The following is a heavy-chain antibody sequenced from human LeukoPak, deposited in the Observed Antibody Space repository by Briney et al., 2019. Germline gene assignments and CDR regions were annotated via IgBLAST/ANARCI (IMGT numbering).Heavy chain of an antibody. Sequence: ASVKVSCKAPGYTFTGYYIHWVRQAPGQGLEWMAWINPNSGVTNYAQNFQGRVTMTRDTSISTAYMELSSLRSDDTAVYYCARAHMTTVTLGDYWGQGTLVTVSS. CDR3: ARAHMTTVTLGDY. J-gene: IGHJ4*02. D-gene: IGHD4-11*01. CDR2: INPNSGVT. V-gene: IGHV1-2*02. CDR1: GYTFTGYY.